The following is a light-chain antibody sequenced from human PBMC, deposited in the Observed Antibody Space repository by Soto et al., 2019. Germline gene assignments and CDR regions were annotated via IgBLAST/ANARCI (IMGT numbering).Light chain of an antibody. CDR2: GAS. CDR1: QSVSSN. CDR3: QQYNNWPLT. J-gene: IGKJ4*01. Sequence: EIVMTQSPATLSVSPGERATLSCRASQSVSSNYLAWYQQKPGQAPRLLIYGASSRATGIPDRFSGNGSGTELTLTISTLQSEDFAVYYCQQYNNWPLTFGGGTKVDIK. V-gene: IGKV3D-15*01.